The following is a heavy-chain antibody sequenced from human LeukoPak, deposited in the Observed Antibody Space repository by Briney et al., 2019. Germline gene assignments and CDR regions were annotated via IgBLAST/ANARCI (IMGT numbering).Heavy chain of an antibody. CDR2: IYYSGST. D-gene: IGHD6-19*01. CDR3: ARGSIAVAGKIFDY. CDR1: GGSISSYY. J-gene: IGHJ4*02. V-gene: IGHV4-59*08. Sequence: SETLSLTCTVSGGSISSYYWSWIRQPPGKGLEWIGYIYYSGSTNYNPSLKSRVTISVDTSKNQFSLKLSSVTAADTAVYYCARGSIAVAGKIFDYWGQGTLVTVSS.